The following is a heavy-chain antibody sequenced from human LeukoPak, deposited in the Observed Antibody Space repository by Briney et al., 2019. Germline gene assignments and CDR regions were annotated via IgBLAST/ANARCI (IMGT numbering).Heavy chain of an antibody. V-gene: IGHV3-53*01. Sequence: GGSLRLSCAASGFTFSSNYMSWVRQAPGKGLEWVSVIYSGGSTYHADSVKGRFTISRDNSKNTLYLQMNSLRVEDTAVYYCARRGESTNYGDYRFDSWGQGTLVIVSS. J-gene: IGHJ4*02. D-gene: IGHD4-17*01. CDR3: ARRGESTNYGDYRFDS. CDR2: IYSGGST. CDR1: GFTFSSNY.